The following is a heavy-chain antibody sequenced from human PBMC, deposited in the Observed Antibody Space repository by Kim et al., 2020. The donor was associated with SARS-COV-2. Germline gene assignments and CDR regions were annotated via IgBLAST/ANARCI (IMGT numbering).Heavy chain of an antibody. CDR2: IYYSGTN. D-gene: IGHD2-21*01. Sequence: IYYSGTNYYNPYLKSRVTIAVDTSKNQFALKLRSVTAADTAVYYCARLVRYWGQGTLVTVSS. CDR3: ARLVRY. J-gene: IGHJ4*02. V-gene: IGHV4-39*01.